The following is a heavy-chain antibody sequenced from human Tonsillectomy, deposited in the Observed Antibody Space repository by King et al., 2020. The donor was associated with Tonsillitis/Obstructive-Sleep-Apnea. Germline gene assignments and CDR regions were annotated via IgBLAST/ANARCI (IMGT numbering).Heavy chain of an antibody. V-gene: IGHV4-39*01. Sequence: QLQESGPGLVKPSETLSLTCTVSGGSISSSSYYWGWIRQPPGKGLEWIGSIYYSGSTYYNPSLKSRVTISVDTSKNQFSLQLSSVTAADTAVYYCARNLVVAATYDAFDIWGQGTMVTVSS. J-gene: IGHJ3*02. D-gene: IGHD2-15*01. CDR2: IYYSGST. CDR3: ARNLVVAATYDAFDI. CDR1: GGSISSSSYY.